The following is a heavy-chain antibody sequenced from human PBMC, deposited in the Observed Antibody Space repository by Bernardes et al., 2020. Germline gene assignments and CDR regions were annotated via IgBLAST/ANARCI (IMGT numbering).Heavy chain of an antibody. CDR3: ARRVMQYSSGWYYYYGMDV. Sequence: GESLKISCKGSGYSFTSYWIGWVRQMPGKGLEWMGIIYPGDSDTRYSPSFQGQVTISADKSISTAYLQWSSLKASDTAMYYCARRVMQYSSGWYYYYGMDVWGQGTTVTGSS. CDR1: GYSFTSYW. J-gene: IGHJ6*02. V-gene: IGHV5-51*01. D-gene: IGHD6-19*01. CDR2: IYPGDSDT.